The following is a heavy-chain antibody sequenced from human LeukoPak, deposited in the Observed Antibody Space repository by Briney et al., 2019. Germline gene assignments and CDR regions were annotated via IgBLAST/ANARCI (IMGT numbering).Heavy chain of an antibody. CDR3: ARQGSEIDY. J-gene: IGHJ4*02. Sequence: PGGSLRLSCATSGFTFVSYAMTWVRQAPGKGLEWLSCISSSGDTIYYADSVKGRFTVSRDNAENSLYLQMNSLRAEDTAMYYCARQGSEIDYWGQGTLVTVSS. V-gene: IGHV3-48*04. CDR1: GFTFVSYA. CDR2: ISSSGDTI.